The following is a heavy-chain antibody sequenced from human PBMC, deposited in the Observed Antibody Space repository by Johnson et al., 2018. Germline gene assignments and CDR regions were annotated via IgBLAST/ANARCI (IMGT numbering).Heavy chain of an antibody. CDR3: AKVKGPGYGMDV. Sequence: VQLVQSGGGLVQPGRSLRLSCAASGFTFDDYAMHWVRQAPGKGLEWVSAISGSGGSTYYADSVKGRFTISRDNSKNTLYLQMNSLRAEDTVVYYCAKVKGPGYGMDVWGQGTTVTVSS. J-gene: IGHJ6*02. V-gene: IGHV3-23*04. CDR2: ISGSGGST. CDR1: GFTFDDYA.